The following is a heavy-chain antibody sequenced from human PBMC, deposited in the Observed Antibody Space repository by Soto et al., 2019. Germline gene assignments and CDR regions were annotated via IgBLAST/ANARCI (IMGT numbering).Heavy chain of an antibody. V-gene: IGHV3-33*01. CDR2: IWYDGSNK. Sequence: QVQLVESGGGVVQPGRSLRLSCAASGFTFSSYGMHWVRQAPGKGLEWVAVIWYDGSNKYYADSVKRRFTISRDNSKNTLYLQMNGLRGEDTAVYYCARDERDSGSLDYWGQGTLVTVSS. CDR1: GFTFSSYG. J-gene: IGHJ4*02. D-gene: IGHD3-10*01. CDR3: ARDERDSGSLDY.